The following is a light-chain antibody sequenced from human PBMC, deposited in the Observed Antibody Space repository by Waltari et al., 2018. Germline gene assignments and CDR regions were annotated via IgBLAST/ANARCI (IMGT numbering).Light chain of an antibody. V-gene: IGKV4-1*01. J-gene: IGKJ1*01. Sequence: DIVMTQSPDSLAVSLGERATINCESSQSVLYSSNNKNYLAWYQQKQGQPPKLLIYWASTRDSGVPDRCSGSGSGTDFTISISSLQAEDVAFYYCQQYYTTPWTFGQGTKVEIK. CDR2: WAS. CDR1: QSVLYSSNNKNY. CDR3: QQYYTTPWT.